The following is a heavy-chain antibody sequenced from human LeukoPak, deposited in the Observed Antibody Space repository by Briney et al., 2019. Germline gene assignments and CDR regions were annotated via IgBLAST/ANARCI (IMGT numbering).Heavy chain of an antibody. CDR2: ISYDGSNK. CDR3: ARSGHSNGWYSFDY. J-gene: IGHJ4*02. V-gene: IGHV3-30*04. CDR1: EFTFSSYA. D-gene: IGHD6-19*01. Sequence: PGGSLRLSCAASEFTFSSYAMHWVRQAPGKGLEWVAVISYDGSNKYYADSVKGRFTISRDNSKNTLYLQMNSLRAEDTAVYYCARSGHSNGWYSFDYWGLGALVTVSS.